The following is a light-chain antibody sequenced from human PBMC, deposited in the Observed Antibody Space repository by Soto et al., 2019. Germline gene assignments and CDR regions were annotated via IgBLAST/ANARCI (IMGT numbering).Light chain of an antibody. J-gene: IGLJ3*02. CDR3: SSFTSSNTWV. Sequence: QSALTQPPSVSGSPGQSVTISCTGTSSDVGSYNRVSWYQQPPGTAPKLMIYEVSNRPSGVPDHFFGSKSGNTASLTISGLQAEDEADYYCSSFTSSNTWVFGGGTKLTVL. CDR1: SSDVGSYNR. CDR2: EVS. V-gene: IGLV2-18*02.